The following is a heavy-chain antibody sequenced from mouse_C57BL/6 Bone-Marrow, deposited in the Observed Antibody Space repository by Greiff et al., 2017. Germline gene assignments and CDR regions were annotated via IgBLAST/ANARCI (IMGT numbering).Heavy chain of an antibody. Sequence: VQGVESGAELVKPGASVKLSCKASGYTFTEYTIHWVKQRSGQGLEWIGWFYPGSGSIKYNEKFKDKATLTADKSSSTVYMELSRLTSEDSAVYFCARHEETVEAMDYWGQGTSVTVSS. V-gene: IGHV1-62-2*01. CDR1: GYTFTEYT. D-gene: IGHD1-1*01. J-gene: IGHJ4*01. CDR3: ARHEETVEAMDY. CDR2: FYPGSGSI.